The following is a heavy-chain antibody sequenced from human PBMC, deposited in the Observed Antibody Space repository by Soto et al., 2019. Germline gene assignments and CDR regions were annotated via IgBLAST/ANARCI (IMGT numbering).Heavy chain of an antibody. Sequence: PSETLSLTCAVYGGSFSGYYWSWIRQPPGKGLEWIGEINHGGSIHYNPSLKSRVTISAETSKNQFSLNLRSLTAADTALDYFARGSESLDYWGQGALVTVSS. CDR1: GGSFSGYY. CDR3: ARGSESLDY. CDR2: INHGGSI. V-gene: IGHV4-34*01. J-gene: IGHJ4*02.